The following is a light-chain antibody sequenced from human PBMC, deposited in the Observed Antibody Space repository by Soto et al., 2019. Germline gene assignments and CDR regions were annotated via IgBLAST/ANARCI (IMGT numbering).Light chain of an antibody. Sequence: DIQMTQSPSSLSASLGDRVTITCRASQDIGHYLNWYQHKPGKAPELLIYKASILETGVPSRFSGSGSGTDFTLTISSLQPDDFATFYCQQYNDYPLTFGGGTKVDIK. CDR1: QDIGHY. V-gene: IGKV1-5*03. CDR2: KAS. CDR3: QQYNDYPLT. J-gene: IGKJ4*01.